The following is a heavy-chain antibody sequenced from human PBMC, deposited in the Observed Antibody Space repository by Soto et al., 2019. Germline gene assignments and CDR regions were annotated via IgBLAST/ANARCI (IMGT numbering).Heavy chain of an antibody. CDR1: GFTFSSYW. J-gene: IGHJ6*02. D-gene: IGHD6-13*01. CDR3: ARIAASGRGWDV. Sequence: EVQLVESGGGLVQPGGSLRLSCVDSGFTFSSYWMSWVRQAPVKGLEWVGNIKQDGSEENYVDSVKGRFTISRDNAKNPMYLQMTSLRPEDTAVYYCARIAASGRGWDVWGQGTTVVVSS. CDR2: IKQDGSEE. V-gene: IGHV3-7*01.